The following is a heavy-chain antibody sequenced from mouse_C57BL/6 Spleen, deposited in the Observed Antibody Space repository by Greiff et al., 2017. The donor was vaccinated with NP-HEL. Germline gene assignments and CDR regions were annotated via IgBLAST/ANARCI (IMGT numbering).Heavy chain of an antibody. Sequence: VQLQQPGAELVRPGASVKLSCKASGYTFTSYWMHWVKQRPGQGLEWIGEIDPSDSYTNYNQKFKGKSTLTVDKSSSTAYMQRSSLTSEDSAVYYCARKGSGGLLFDYWGQGTTRTVSS. CDR3: ARKGSGGLLFDY. V-gene: IGHV1-69*01. CDR1: GYTFTSYW. J-gene: IGHJ2*01. D-gene: IGHD1-1*01. CDR2: IDPSDSYT.